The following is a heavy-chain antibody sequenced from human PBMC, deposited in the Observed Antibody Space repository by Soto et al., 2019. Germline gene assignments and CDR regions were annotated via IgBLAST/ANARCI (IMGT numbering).Heavy chain of an antibody. Sequence: TLSLTCTVSGGSINSGDYYWNWIRQPPGKGLEWIGYISFSGNTYYNPSLKGRVIISLDTSQNQFSLKLTSVSAADTAVYYCASELTGYSFGPGDIYWGQGTLVTVSS. J-gene: IGHJ1*01. CDR2: ISFSGNT. CDR1: GGSINSGDYY. CDR3: ASELTGYSFGPGDIY. V-gene: IGHV4-30-4*01. D-gene: IGHD5-18*01.